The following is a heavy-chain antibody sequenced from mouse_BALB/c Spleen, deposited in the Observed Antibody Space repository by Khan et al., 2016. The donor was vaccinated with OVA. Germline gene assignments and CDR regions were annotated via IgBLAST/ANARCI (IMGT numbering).Heavy chain of an antibody. Sequence: EVQLQESGPGLVKPSQSLSLTCTVTGYSITSDYAWNWIRQFPGNKLEWMGYISYSGRTSYNPSLKSRISITRDTSKQQFLLQLNSVTTEDTATYYCARSVTITTVVATDFDYWGQGTTLTVSS. V-gene: IGHV3-2*02. CDR2: ISYSGRT. CDR3: ARSVTITTVVATDFDY. D-gene: IGHD1-1*01. J-gene: IGHJ2*01. CDR1: GYSITSDYA.